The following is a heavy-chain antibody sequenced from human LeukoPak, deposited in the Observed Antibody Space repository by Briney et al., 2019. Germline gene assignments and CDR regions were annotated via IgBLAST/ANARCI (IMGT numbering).Heavy chain of an antibody. CDR2: INSDGSTT. D-gene: IGHD3-22*01. CDR3: ARGHHYYDSSAYYY. V-gene: IGHV3-74*01. J-gene: IGHJ4*02. Sequence: GGSLRLSCAASGFTFISYWMHWVRQAPGKGLVWFSRINSDGSTTSNAASVKGRFTISRDTAKTTLYLQMNSLRAEDTAVYYCARGHHYYDSSAYYYWGQGTLVTVSS. CDR1: GFTFISYW.